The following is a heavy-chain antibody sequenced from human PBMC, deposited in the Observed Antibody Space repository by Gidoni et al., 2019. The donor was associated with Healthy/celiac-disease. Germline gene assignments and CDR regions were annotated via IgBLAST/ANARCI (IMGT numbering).Heavy chain of an antibody. CDR1: GGSISSSSYY. V-gene: IGHV4-39*07. Sequence: QLQLQQSGPGLVKPSETLSLTCTVSGGSISSSSYYWGWIRQPPWKGLEWIGRIYYSGSTYYDPSLKNRVTISVDTSKNQFSLKLSSVTAADTAVYYCARDTIFGVNYYYGMDVWGQGTTVTVSS. CDR2: IYYSGST. D-gene: IGHD3-3*01. CDR3: ARDTIFGVNYYYGMDV. J-gene: IGHJ6*02.